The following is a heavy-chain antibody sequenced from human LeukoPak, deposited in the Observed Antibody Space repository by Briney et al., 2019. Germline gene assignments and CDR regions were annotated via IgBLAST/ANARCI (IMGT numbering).Heavy chain of an antibody. J-gene: IGHJ4*02. CDR3: ARDRIAAAGIAHFDY. Sequence: GGSLRLSCAASGFTFSSYSMNWVRQAPGKGLEWVSSISSSSSYIYYADSVKGRFTISRDNAKNSLYLQMNSLRAEDTAVYYCARDRIAAAGIAHFDYWGQGTLVTVSS. D-gene: IGHD6-25*01. CDR1: GFTFSSYS. CDR2: ISSSSSYI. V-gene: IGHV3-21*01.